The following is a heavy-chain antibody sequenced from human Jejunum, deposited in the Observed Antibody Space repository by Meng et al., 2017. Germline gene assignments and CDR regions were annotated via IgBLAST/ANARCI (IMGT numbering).Heavy chain of an antibody. V-gene: IGHV3-11*01. CDR1: GFTFSDYY. Sequence: QVQLVESGGGLVKLGGSLRLSCAAFGFTFSDYYMSWIRQAPGKGLEWVSYINTGGSTTYYADSVKGRFSISRDNAKNSVYLQMNSLRAEDTAVYYCATTGSRSSGSWGQGTLVTVSS. CDR2: INTGGSTT. J-gene: IGHJ4*02. CDR3: ATTGSRSSGS. D-gene: IGHD3-22*01.